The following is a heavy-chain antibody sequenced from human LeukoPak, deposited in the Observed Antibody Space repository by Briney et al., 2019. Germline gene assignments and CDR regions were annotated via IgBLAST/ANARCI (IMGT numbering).Heavy chain of an antibody. V-gene: IGHV3-30*03. CDR2: ISYDGSLK. Sequence: GGSLRLSCVGSGVTFSNYGIHWVRQAPGKGLEWVTAISYDGSLKYYADSVRGRFTISRDNSKNTLYLQMNSLRTDDTAVYYCARVSLERQLWLPFDYWGQGTLVTVSS. CDR1: GVTFSNYG. J-gene: IGHJ4*02. D-gene: IGHD5-18*01. CDR3: ARVSLERQLWLPFDY.